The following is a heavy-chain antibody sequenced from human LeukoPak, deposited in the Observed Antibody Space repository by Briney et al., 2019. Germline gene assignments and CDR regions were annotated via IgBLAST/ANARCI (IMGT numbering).Heavy chain of an antibody. D-gene: IGHD1-14*01. CDR1: GGSISDYY. Sequence: SETLSLTCTVSGGSISDYYWSWIRQPPGERLEWIGYIYYTGTTTYNPSLKTRATLSIDASKNQFSLKLSSVTAADTAMYYCTRDRKYYEIWGQGTMVTVSS. CDR3: TRDRKYYEI. V-gene: IGHV4-59*01. CDR2: IYYTGTT. J-gene: IGHJ3*02.